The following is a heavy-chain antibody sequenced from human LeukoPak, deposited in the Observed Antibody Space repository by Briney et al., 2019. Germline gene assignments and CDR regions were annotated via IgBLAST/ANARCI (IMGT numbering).Heavy chain of an antibody. V-gene: IGHV1-2*02. J-gene: IGHJ3*02. CDR1: GYTFTGYY. D-gene: IGHD2-2*02. CDR2: INPNSGGT. CDR3: ASSSCSSTSCYTGAFDI. Sequence: GASVKVSCKASGYTFTGYYMHWVRQAPGQGLEWMGWINPNSGGTNYAQKFQGRVTMTRDTSISTAYMELSRLRSDDTAVYYCASSSCSSTSCYTGAFDIWGQGTMVTVSS.